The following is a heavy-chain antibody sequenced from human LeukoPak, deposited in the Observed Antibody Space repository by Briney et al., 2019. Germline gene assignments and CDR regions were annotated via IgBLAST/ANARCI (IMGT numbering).Heavy chain of an antibody. CDR3: ARLGAARSLPYFDY. V-gene: IGHV4-59*06. D-gene: IGHD6-6*01. CDR1: GGSISSYY. CDR2: IYYSGST. Sequence: PSETLSLTCTVSGGSISSYYWSWIRQPPGKGLEWIGYIYYSGSTYYNPSLKSRVTISVDTSKNQFSLKLSSVTAADTAVYYCARLGAARSLPYFDYWGQGTLVTVSS. J-gene: IGHJ4*02.